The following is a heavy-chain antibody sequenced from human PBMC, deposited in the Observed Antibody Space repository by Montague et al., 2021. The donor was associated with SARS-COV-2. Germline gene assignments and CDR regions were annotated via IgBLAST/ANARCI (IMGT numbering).Heavy chain of an antibody. Sequence: PALVKPTQTLTLTCTFSGFSLSTSGMCVSWIRQPPGKALEWLALSDWXXXKYYSTSLKTRLTISKDTSKNQVVLTMTNMDPVDTATYYCARSFSIFGVVIIPAYFDYWGQGTLVTVSS. J-gene: IGHJ4*02. CDR2: SDWXXXK. CDR3: ARSFSIFGVVIIPAYFDY. D-gene: IGHD3-3*01. V-gene: IGHV2-70*01. CDR1: GFSLSTSGMC.